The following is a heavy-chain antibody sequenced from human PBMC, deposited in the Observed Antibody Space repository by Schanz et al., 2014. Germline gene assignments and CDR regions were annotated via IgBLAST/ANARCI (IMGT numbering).Heavy chain of an antibody. J-gene: IGHJ4*02. V-gene: IGHV3-23*04. Sequence: EVQLVESGGVVAQPGGSLRLSCAASGFSFDDYTMHWVRQAPGKGLEWVSTIASGGSHTFYADSVTGRFTISRDPSGNTLYLQMNSLTGEDTAVYYCAKDGVPSPWVCFGGYCYSGGADYWGQGTLVTVSS. CDR1: GFSFDDYT. CDR2: IASGGSHT. CDR3: AKDGVPSPWVCFGGYCYSGGADY. D-gene: IGHD2-21*02.